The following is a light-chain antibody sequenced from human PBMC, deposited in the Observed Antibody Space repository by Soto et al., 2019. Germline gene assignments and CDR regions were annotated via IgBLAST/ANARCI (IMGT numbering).Light chain of an antibody. J-gene: IGKJ1*01. V-gene: IGKV2-30*01. CDR2: RVS. CDR3: MQGSHWPGT. Sequence: DVVMTQSPLSLPVTLGQPASISCRSSQSLVASDGNTYLSWLQQRPGQSPRRLFYRVSSRESGVPDRFSGGGSGTDFTLKISSVEAEDVGVYYSMQGSHWPGTFGQGTKVEI. CDR1: QSLVASDGNTY.